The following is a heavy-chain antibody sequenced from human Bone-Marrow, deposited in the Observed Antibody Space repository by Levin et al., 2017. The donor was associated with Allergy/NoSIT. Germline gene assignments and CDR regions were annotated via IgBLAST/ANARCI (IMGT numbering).Heavy chain of an antibody. CDR2: IWYDGSNK. CDR1: GFTFSSYP. CDR3: ARDHPTAMYY. V-gene: IGHV3-33*01. J-gene: IGHJ4*02. Sequence: GGSLRLSCAASGFTFSSYPMHWVRQAPGKGLDWVAVIWYDGSNKHYADSVKGRFTISRDNSKNTLYLQMNSLRAEDTAIYYCARDHPTAMYYWGQGTLVTVSS.